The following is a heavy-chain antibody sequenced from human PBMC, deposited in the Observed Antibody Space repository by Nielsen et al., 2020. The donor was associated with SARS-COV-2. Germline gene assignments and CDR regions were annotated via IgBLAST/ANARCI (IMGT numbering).Heavy chain of an antibody. CDR2: TSSSSSYT. CDR3: VRDLEVILPAPSLYGMDV. Sequence: VCEAPGKGLEWVSSTSSSSSYTNYADSVKGRFTISRDTAKNSLYLQMNSLRAEDTAVYYCVRDLEVILPAPSLYGMDVWGQGTTVTVSS. D-gene: IGHD2-2*01. V-gene: IGHV3-21*04. J-gene: IGHJ6*02.